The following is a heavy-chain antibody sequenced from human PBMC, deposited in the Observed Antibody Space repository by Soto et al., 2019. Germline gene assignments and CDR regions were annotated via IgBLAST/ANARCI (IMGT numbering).Heavy chain of an antibody. D-gene: IGHD3-10*01. CDR3: ARHNYGSGSTYFDY. CDR1: GGSISSYY. J-gene: IGHJ4*02. Sequence: PSETLSLTCTVSGGSISSYYWSWIRQPPGKGLEWIGYIYYSGSTNYNPSLKSRVTKSVDTSKNQFSLKLNSMTAADTAVYYCARHNYGSGSTYFDYWGQGTLVTSPQ. CDR2: IYYSGST. V-gene: IGHV4-59*08.